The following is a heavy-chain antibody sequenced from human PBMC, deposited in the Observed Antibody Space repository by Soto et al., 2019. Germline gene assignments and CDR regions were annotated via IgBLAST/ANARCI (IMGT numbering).Heavy chain of an antibody. CDR2: INHSGST. J-gene: IGHJ4*02. V-gene: IGHV4-34*01. D-gene: IGHD1-26*01. CDR3: ARHGVYSESYYYFDY. Sequence: SETLSLTCAVYGGSFSGYYWTLLRQPPGTGLEWIGEINHSGSTNYNPSLKSRVTMSVDTSKSQFSLKLSSVTAADTAVYYCARHGVYSESYYYFDYWGQGTPVTVSS. CDR1: GGSFSGYY.